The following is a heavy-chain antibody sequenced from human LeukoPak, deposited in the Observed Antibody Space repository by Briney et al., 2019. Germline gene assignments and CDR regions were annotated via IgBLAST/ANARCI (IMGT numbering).Heavy chain of an antibody. CDR1: GGSISSSGYY. J-gene: IGHJ4*02. Sequence: SETLSLTCTVSGGSISSSGYYLSWIRQPPGKGLEWIGEINHSGSTNYNPSLKSRVTISVDTSKNQFSLKLSSVTAADTAVYYCARGYAPAVFDYWGQGTLVTVSS. CDR3: ARGYAPAVFDY. V-gene: IGHV4-39*07. D-gene: IGHD5-12*01. CDR2: INHSGST.